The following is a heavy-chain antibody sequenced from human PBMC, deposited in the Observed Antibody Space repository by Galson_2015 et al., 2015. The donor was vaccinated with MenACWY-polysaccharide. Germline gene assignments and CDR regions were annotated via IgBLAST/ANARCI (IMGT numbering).Heavy chain of an antibody. CDR1: GYTFTSHL. CDR3: ASSSSNYDYYSDL. D-gene: IGHD4-11*01. Sequence: SVKSSCNASGYTFTSHLISWGRQAPGQGREEMSGYIGHNGNPNYDHKFKGRVTMTTDTSTNTVYMDLRSLKSDDTAIYYCASSSSNYDYYSDLWGRGPLVTVSS. V-gene: IGHV1-18*01. CDR2: YIGHNGNP. J-gene: IGHJ2*01.